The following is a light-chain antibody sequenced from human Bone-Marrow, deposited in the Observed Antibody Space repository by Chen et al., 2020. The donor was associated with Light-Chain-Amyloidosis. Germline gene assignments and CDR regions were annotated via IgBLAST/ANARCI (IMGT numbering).Light chain of an antibody. V-gene: IGLV3-25*03. CDR2: RAT. CDR1: DLPTKY. Sequence: SYELTQPPSVSVSPGQTARITCSGDDLPTKYAYWYQQKPGQAPVLVIHRATERPSGISERFSGSSSGTTATLTISGVQAEDEAEYHCQSADSSGTYEVIFGGGTKLTVL. CDR3: QSADSSGTYEVI. J-gene: IGLJ2*01.